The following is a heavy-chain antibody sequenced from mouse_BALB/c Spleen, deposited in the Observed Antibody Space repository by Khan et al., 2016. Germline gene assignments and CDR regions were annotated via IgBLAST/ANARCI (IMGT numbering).Heavy chain of an antibody. V-gene: IGHV9-3*02. CDR2: INTNTEES. Sequence: QIQLVQSGPELKKPGETVKISCKASGYTFRNYGINWVTQAPGKGLKWMGWINTNTEESTFAEEFKGRFAFSLETSANTAYLQINNLNNEDTATYFCALYGSSSFFDSWGRGTTLTVSS. CDR3: ALYGSSSFFDS. D-gene: IGHD1-1*01. J-gene: IGHJ2*01. CDR1: GYTFRNYG.